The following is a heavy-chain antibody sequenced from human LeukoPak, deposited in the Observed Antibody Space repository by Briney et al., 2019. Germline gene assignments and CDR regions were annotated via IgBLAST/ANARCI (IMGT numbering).Heavy chain of an antibody. Sequence: ASVKVSCKASGYTFTGYYMHWVRQAPGQGLEWMGWINPNSGGTNYAQKFQGRVTMTRDTSISTAYMELGRLRSDDTAVYYCARESGFYASGSRFWGQGTLVIVSS. V-gene: IGHV1-2*02. J-gene: IGHJ4*02. CDR1: GYTFTGYY. CDR3: ARESGFYASGSRF. CDR2: INPNSGGT. D-gene: IGHD3-10*01.